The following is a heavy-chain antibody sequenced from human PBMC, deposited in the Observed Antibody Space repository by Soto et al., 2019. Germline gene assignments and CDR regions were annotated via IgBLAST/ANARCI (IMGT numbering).Heavy chain of an antibody. D-gene: IGHD5-18*01. J-gene: IGHJ4*02. CDR2: ITAISGENT. Sequence: GGSLRLSCAATGFTFSNFAMCWVRQAPGEGLEWVSGITAISGENTYYADAVSGRFTISKDNPKNTLYLQMNGLRAEDTAVYFCAKVLSPLIQTTNFDSWGQGTLVTVSS. CDR1: GFTFSNFA. CDR3: AKVLSPLIQTTNFDS. V-gene: IGHV3-23*01.